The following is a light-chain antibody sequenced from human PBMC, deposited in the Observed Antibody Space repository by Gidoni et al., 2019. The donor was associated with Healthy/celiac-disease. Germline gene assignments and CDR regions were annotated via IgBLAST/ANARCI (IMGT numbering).Light chain of an antibody. Sequence: DIQMTQSPSSLSASVGDRVTITCRASQSISSYLNWYQQKPGKAPKLLIYAASSLQSGVPSRFSGSGSGTDFTLTISSLHPEDFATYYCQQKRTFGPGTKVDIK. J-gene: IGKJ3*01. CDR3: QQKRT. V-gene: IGKV1-39*01. CDR1: QSISSY. CDR2: AAS.